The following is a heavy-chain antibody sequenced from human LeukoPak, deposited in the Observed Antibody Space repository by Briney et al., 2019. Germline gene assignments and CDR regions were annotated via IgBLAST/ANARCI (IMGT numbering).Heavy chain of an antibody. CDR3: ARVTTSDAFDI. CDR1: GFTFSSYR. V-gene: IGHV3-21*01. CDR2: ISSSTNYI. D-gene: IGHD1-14*01. Sequence: GGSLRLSCAASGFTFSSYRMNWVRQAPGKGLEWVSSISSSTNYIYYADSVKGRFTISRDNAKNSLYLQMNNLRAEDTAVYYCARVTTSDAFDIWGQGTMVTVSS. J-gene: IGHJ3*02.